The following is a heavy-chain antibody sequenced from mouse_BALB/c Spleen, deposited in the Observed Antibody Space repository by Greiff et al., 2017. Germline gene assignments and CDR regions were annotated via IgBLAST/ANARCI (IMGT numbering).Heavy chain of an antibody. CDR3: ARGAGTGAWFAY. V-gene: IGHV3-2*02. J-gene: IGHJ3*01. CDR2: ISYSGST. D-gene: IGHD4-1*01. CDR1: GYSITSDYA. Sequence: EVQLQQSGPGLVKPSQSLSLTCTVTGYSITSDYAWNWIRQFPGNKLEWMGYISYSGSTSYNPSLKSRISITRDTSKNQFFLQLNSVTTEDTATYYCARGAGTGAWFAYWGQGTLVTVSA.